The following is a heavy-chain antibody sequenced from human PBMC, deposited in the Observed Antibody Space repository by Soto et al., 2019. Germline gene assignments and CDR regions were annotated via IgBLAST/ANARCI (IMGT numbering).Heavy chain of an antibody. J-gene: IGHJ4*01. CDR3: ARAYGYYFDY. Sequence: SETLSLTCTVSGGSISSYYWSWIRQPPGKGLEWIGYIYYSGSTNYNPSLKSRVTISVDTSKNQFSLKLSSVTAADTAVYYCARAYGYYFDYWGHGALVTVSS. CDR2: IYYSGST. D-gene: IGHD3-10*01. V-gene: IGHV4-59*01. CDR1: GGSISSYY.